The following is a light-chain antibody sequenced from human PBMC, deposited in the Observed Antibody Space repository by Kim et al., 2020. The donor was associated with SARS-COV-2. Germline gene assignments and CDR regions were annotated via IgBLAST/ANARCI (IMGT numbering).Light chain of an antibody. J-gene: IGLJ3*02. CDR1: SSNIGTYN. CDR3: ATWDDSLSAWV. Sequence: ELTQPPSASGTPGQRVTISCSGSSSNIGTYNVNWYQQLPGAAPKLLIYRNNKRPSGVPTRFSGSKSGTSASLAISGLQSEDESDYYCATWDDSLSAWVFGGGTKLAVL. V-gene: IGLV1-44*01. CDR2: RNN.